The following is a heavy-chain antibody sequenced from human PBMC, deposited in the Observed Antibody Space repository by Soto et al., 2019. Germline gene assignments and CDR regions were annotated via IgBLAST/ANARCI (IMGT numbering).Heavy chain of an antibody. CDR1: GFTFSSYA. V-gene: IGHV3-23*01. CDR3: AKLESIRGVIGPFDY. Sequence: HPGGSLRLSCAASGFTFSSYAMSWVRQAPGKGLEWVSAISGSGGSTYYADSVKGRFTISRDNSKNTLYLQMNSLRAEDTAVYYCAKLESIRGVIGPFDYWGQGTLVTVSS. J-gene: IGHJ4*02. CDR2: ISGSGGST. D-gene: IGHD3-10*01.